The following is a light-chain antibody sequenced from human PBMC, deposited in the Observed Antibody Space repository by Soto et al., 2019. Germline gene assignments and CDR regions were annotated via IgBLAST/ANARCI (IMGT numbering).Light chain of an antibody. Sequence: DIQMTQSPSTLSASGGDRFIITFRAGQTISQWLAWYQQKPGGAPKLLIYKASVLESGVPSRFSGSGSGTAFTPTISGLQPDDFAPYFCPHHHDPSPFRAGTKVDI. J-gene: IGKJ4*01. CDR3: PHHHDPSP. CDR2: KAS. CDR1: QTISQW. V-gene: IGKV1-5*03.